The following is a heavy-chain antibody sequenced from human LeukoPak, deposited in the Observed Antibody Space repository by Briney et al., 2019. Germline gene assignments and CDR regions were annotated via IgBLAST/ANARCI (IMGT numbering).Heavy chain of an antibody. D-gene: IGHD3-22*01. Sequence: SQTLSLTCTVSGGSISSSSYYWGWIRQPPGKGLEWIGSIYYSGSTYYNSSLKSRVTISVDTSKNQFSLKLSSVTAADTAVYYCARGTRITMIVVPYYFDYWGQGTLVTVSS. CDR2: IYYSGST. J-gene: IGHJ4*02. CDR1: GGSISSSSYY. V-gene: IGHV4-39*07. CDR3: ARGTRITMIVVPYYFDY.